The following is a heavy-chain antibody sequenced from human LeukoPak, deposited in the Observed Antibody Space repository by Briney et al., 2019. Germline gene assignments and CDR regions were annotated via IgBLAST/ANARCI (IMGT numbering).Heavy chain of an antibody. CDR2: FDPEDGET. D-gene: IGHD3-10*01. J-gene: IGHJ3*02. CDR3: ATDGAGSPGSYYKSAFGI. V-gene: IGHV1-24*01. Sequence: ASVKVSCKVSGYTLTELSMHWVRQAPGKGLEWMGGFDPEDGETIYAQKFQGRVTMTEDTSTDTAYMELSSLRSEDTAVYYCATDGAGSPGSYYKSAFGIWGQGTMVTVSS. CDR1: GYTLTELS.